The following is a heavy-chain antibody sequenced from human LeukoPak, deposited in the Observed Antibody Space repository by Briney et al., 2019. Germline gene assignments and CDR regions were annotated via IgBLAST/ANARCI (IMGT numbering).Heavy chain of an antibody. Sequence: GGSLRLSCAASGFPFSDYGMYWVRQAPGKGLEWLAVISHDGNNKYYADSVKGRITISRDNSMNTLYLQMNSLRAEDTAVYYCARDHLKYSGVQLWGPYNWFDPWGQGTLVTVSS. CDR2: ISHDGNNK. CDR3: ARDHLKYSGVQLWGPYNWFDP. J-gene: IGHJ5*02. CDR1: GFPFSDYG. V-gene: IGHV3-30*03. D-gene: IGHD5-18*01.